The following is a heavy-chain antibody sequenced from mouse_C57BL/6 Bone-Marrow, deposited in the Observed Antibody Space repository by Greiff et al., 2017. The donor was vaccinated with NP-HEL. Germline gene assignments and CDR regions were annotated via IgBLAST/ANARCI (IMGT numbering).Heavy chain of an antibody. Sequence: QVQLQQPGAELVKPGASVKLSCKASGYTFTSYWMHWVKQRPGQGLEWIGMIHPNSGSTNYNEKFKSKATLTVDKSSSTAYMQLSSLTSEDSAVYYCARVIDYDSHYRYFEVWGTWTTVTVSS. D-gene: IGHD2-4*01. V-gene: IGHV1-64*01. J-gene: IGHJ1*03. CDR1: GYTFTSYW. CDR3: ARVIDYDSHYRYFEV. CDR2: IHPNSGST.